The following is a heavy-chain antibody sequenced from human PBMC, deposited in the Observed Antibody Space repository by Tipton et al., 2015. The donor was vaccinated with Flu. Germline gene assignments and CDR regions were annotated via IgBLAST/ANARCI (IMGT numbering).Heavy chain of an antibody. D-gene: IGHD6-19*01. CDR3: ARAYSSGWPIDY. J-gene: IGHJ4*02. V-gene: IGHV3-21*01. Sequence: SLRLSCAASGFTFSSYSMNWVRQAPGKGLEWVSSISSSSYIYYADSVKGRFTISRDSAKNSLYLQMNSLRAEDTAVYYCARAYSSGWPIDYWGQGTLVTVSS. CDR1: GFTFSSYS. CDR2: ISSSSYI.